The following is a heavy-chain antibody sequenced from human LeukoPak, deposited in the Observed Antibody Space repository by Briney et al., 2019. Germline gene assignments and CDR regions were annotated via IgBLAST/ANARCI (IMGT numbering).Heavy chain of an antibody. J-gene: IGHJ6*03. CDR2: ISAYNGNT. CDR1: GYTFTSYG. V-gene: IGHV1-18*01. Sequence: ASVKVSCKASGYTFTSYGISWVRQAPGQGLEWMGWISAYNGNTNYAQKLQGRVTMTTDTSTSTAYMELRSLRAEDTAVYYCARDLGIAAAGSYMDVWGKGTTVTVSS. CDR3: ARDLGIAAAGSYMDV. D-gene: IGHD6-13*01.